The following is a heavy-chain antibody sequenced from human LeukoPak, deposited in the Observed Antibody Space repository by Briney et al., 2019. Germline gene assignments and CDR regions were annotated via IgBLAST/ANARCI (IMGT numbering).Heavy chain of an antibody. V-gene: IGHV4-59*01. J-gene: IGHJ4*02. CDR3: ASLMGGSYWGYYFDY. CDR1: GGSISSYY. CDR2: IYYSGST. Sequence: PSETLSLTCTVSGGSISSYYWSWIRQPPGKGLEWIGYIYYSGSTNYNPSLKSRVTISVDTSKNQFSLKLSSVTAADTAVYYCASLMGGSYWGYYFDYWGQGTLVTVSS. D-gene: IGHD1-26*01.